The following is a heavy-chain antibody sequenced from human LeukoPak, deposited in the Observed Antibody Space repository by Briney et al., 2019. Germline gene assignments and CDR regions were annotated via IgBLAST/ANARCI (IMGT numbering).Heavy chain of an antibody. V-gene: IGHV7-4-1*02. D-gene: IGHD1-1*01. J-gene: IGHJ4*02. Sequence: ASVNVSCKASGYTFTSYAMNWVRQAPGQGLEWMGWINTNTGNPTYAQGFTGRFVFSLDTSVSTAYLQISSLKAEDTAVYYCASVVNWNSPTAFDYWGQGTLVTVSS. CDR2: INTNTGNP. CDR3: ASVVNWNSPTAFDY. CDR1: GYTFTSYA.